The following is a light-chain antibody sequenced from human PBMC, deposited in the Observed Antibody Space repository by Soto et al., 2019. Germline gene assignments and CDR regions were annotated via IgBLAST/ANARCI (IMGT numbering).Light chain of an antibody. J-gene: IGKJ1*01. V-gene: IGKV3-11*01. CDR1: QSVSSY. CDR3: QQRSDWPWT. CDR2: EAS. Sequence: EIVLTQSPATPSLSPGERATLSCRASQSVSSYLAWYQQKPGQAPRLLMYEASTRATGIPARFSGGGSGTDFTLTISSLEPEDFAVYYCQQRSDWPWTFGQGTKVDIK.